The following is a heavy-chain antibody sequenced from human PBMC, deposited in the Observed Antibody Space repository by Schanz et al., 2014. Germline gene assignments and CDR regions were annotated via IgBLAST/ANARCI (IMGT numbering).Heavy chain of an antibody. CDR3: AGTYCSSTSCYTSYYYMDV. CDR2: IIPILGIA. J-gene: IGHJ6*03. D-gene: IGHD2-2*02. V-gene: IGHV1-69*02. Sequence: QVQLVQSEAEVKKPGSSVKVSCKASGGTFSSYTISWVRQAPGQGLEWMGRIIPILGIANYAQNFQGRVTITADKTTSTAYMELTSLRSEDTAVYYCAGTYCSSTSCYTSYYYMDVWGKGTTVTVSS. CDR1: GGTFSSYT.